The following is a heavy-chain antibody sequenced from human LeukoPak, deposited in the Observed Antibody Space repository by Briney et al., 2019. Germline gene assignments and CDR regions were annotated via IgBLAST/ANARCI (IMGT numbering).Heavy chain of an antibody. Sequence: VSVKVSCKASGYTFTSYDINWVRQAPGQGLEWMEWMNPNSGNTGYAQKFQGRVTMTRNTSISTAYMELSSLRSEDTAVYYCARVNTEDYYYGMDVWGQGTTVTVSS. J-gene: IGHJ6*02. V-gene: IGHV1-8*01. D-gene: IGHD4-17*01. CDR1: GYTFTSYD. CDR3: ARVNTEDYYYGMDV. CDR2: MNPNSGNT.